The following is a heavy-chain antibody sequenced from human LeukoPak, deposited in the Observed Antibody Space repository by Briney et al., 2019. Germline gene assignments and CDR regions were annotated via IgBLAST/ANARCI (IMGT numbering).Heavy chain of an antibody. CDR3: ARQGKGGLGEFYYFDY. D-gene: IGHD3-16*01. CDR2: IKQDGSEK. J-gene: IGHJ4*02. V-gene: IGHV3-7*01. Sequence: GGSLRLSCAASGFTFSSYWMSWVRQAPGKGLEWVANIKQDGSEKYYVDSVKGRFTISRDNAKNSLYLQMNSLRAEDTAVYYCARQGKGGLGEFYYFDYWGQGTLVTVSS. CDR1: GFTFSSYW.